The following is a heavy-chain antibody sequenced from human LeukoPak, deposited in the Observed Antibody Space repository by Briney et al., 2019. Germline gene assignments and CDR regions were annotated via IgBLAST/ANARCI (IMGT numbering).Heavy chain of an antibody. D-gene: IGHD3-22*01. V-gene: IGHV4-59*01. CDR2: ISYSGST. J-gene: IGHJ4*02. CDR3: ARRDYYDSSGYPIDY. Sequence: SETLSLTCSVSGGSITGYYWSWIRQPPGKGLEWIGYISYSGSTNYNPSLKSRVTISVDTSKNQLSLKLTSVTAADTAVYYCARRDYYDSSGYPIDYWGQGTLVTVSS. CDR1: GGSITGYY.